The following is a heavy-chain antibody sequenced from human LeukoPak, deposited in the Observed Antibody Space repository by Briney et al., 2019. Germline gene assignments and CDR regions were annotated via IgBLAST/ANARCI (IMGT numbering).Heavy chain of an antibody. Sequence: SETLSLTCSVSGASLSTSPYYWGWIRQPPGKGLEWIGNIYYTGSTYYNVSLNSRVTISIDTSKNLFSLRLNSMTAADTAVYYCARLADSSGYYYDWYFDLWGRGTLVTVSS. CDR1: GASLSTSPYY. D-gene: IGHD3-22*01. V-gene: IGHV4-39*01. J-gene: IGHJ2*01. CDR3: ARLADSSGYYYDWYFDL. CDR2: IYYTGST.